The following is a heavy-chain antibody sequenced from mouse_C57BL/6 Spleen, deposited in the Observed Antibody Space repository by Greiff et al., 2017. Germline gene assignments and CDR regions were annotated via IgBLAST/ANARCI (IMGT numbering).Heavy chain of an antibody. V-gene: IGHV1-64*01. CDR2: IHPNRGST. J-gene: IGHJ2*01. Sequence: VQLQQPGAELVKPGASVKLSCKASGYTFTSYWMHWVKQRPGQGLEWIGMIHPNRGSTNYNEKFKSKATLTVDKSSSTAYMQLSSLTSEDSAVYYCAIYYYVSSYRNYFDYWGQGTTLTVSS. D-gene: IGHD1-1*01. CDR3: AIYYYVSSYRNYFDY. CDR1: GYTFTSYW.